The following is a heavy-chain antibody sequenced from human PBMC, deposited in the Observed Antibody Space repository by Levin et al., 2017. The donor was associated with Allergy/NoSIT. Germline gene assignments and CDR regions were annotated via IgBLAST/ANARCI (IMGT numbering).Heavy chain of an antibody. Sequence: SQTLSLTCTVSGGSISSYXWSWMRKTQGKGLEWIGYIYYSGSTNYNPSLKSRVTISVDTSKNQFSLKLSSVTAADTAVYYCARDKVKLTYDSSGYPSYYGMDGWGQGTTVTVSS. CDR2: IYYSGST. J-gene: IGHJ6*02. CDR3: ARDKVKLTYDSSGYPSYYGMDG. V-gene: IGHV4-59*01. D-gene: IGHD3-22*01. CDR1: GGSISSYX.